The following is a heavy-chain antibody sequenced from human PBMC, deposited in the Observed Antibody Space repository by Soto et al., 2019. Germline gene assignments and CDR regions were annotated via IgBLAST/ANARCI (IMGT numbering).Heavy chain of an antibody. D-gene: IGHD2-2*01. V-gene: IGHV3-30*18. CDR2: ISYDGSNK. J-gene: IGHJ6*02. CDR1: GFTFSSYG. Sequence: GGSLRLSCAASGFTFSSYGMHWVRQAPGKGLEWVAVISYDGSNKYYADSVKGRFTISRDNSKNTLYLQMNSLRAEDTAVYYCAKDLGYCSSTSCLPGYYGMDVWGQGTTVTVSS. CDR3: AKDLGYCSSTSCLPGYYGMDV.